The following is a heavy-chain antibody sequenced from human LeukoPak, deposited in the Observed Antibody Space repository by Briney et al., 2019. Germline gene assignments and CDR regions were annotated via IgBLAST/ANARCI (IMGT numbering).Heavy chain of an antibody. J-gene: IGHJ4*02. Sequence: SETLSLTCTVSGGSIRSTTYYWGWIRQPPGKGLEWIGSIYYSGNTYYSPSLMSRVTISVDTSKNQFSLNLSSVTAADTAMYYCARPGRYSYGYGYWGQGTLVTVSS. D-gene: IGHD5-18*01. CDR1: GGSIRSTTYY. V-gene: IGHV4-39*07. CDR3: ARPGRYSYGYGY. CDR2: IYYSGNT.